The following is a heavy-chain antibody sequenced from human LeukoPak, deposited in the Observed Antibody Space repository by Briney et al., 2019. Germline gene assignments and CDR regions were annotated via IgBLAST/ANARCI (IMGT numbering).Heavy chain of an antibody. Sequence: SQTLSLTFAISGDSVSSNSAAWNWLRQSPLRGLEWLGRTYYRSKWYNDYAVSVKSRVTINPDTSKNQFSLQLNSVTPEDTAVYYCAGSISSGSFRLDYWGQGTLVTVSS. D-gene: IGHD3-3*02. J-gene: IGHJ4*02. V-gene: IGHV6-1*01. CDR3: AGSISSGSFRLDY. CDR1: GDSVSSNSAA. CDR2: TYYRSKWYN.